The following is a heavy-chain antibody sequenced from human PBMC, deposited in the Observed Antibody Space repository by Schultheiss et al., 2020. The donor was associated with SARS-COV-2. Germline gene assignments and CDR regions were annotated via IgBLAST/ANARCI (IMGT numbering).Heavy chain of an antibody. Sequence: GGSLRLSCAASGFTFSSYAMSWVRQAPGKGLEWVGRIKSKTDGGTTDYAAPVKGRFTISRDDSKNTLYLQMNSLKTEDTAVYYCTTDPKLNMITFGGVIVPPVDYWGQGTLVTVSS. CDR1: GFTFSSYA. J-gene: IGHJ4*02. CDR3: TTDPKLNMITFGGVIVPPVDY. CDR2: IKSKTDGGTT. V-gene: IGHV3-15*01. D-gene: IGHD3-16*02.